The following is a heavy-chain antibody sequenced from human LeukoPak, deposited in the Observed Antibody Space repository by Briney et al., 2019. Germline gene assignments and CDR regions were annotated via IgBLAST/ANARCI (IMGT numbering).Heavy chain of an antibody. D-gene: IGHD6-6*01. V-gene: IGHV4-34*01. Sequence: SETLSLTCGVYGESFSSHYWNWVRQPPGEGLEWIGEINPSGTTVNNPSLKSRITISVDTSKNQFSLNLSSVTAADTAVYYCARSYSSWKYFDYWGQGTLVSVSS. J-gene: IGHJ4*02. CDR2: INPSGTT. CDR3: ARSYSSWKYFDY. CDR1: GESFSSHY.